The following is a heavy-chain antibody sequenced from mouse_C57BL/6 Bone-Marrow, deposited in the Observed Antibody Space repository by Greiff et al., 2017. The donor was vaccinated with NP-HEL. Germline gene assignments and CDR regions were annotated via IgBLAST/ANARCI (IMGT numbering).Heavy chain of an antibody. CDR1: GYTFTSYW. D-gene: IGHD1-1*01. Sequence: VQLQQSGAELVRPGTSVKLSCKASGYTFTSYWMHWVKQRPGQGLEWIGVIDPSDSYTNYNQKFKGKATLTVDTSSSTAYMQLSSLTSEDSAVYYWATVVAHYWYFDVWGTGTTVTVSS. CDR3: ATVVAHYWYFDV. CDR2: IDPSDSYT. J-gene: IGHJ1*03. V-gene: IGHV1-59*01.